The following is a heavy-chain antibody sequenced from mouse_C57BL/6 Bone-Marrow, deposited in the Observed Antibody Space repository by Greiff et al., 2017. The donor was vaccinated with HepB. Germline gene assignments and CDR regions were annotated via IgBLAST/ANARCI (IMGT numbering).Heavy chain of an antibody. Sequence: EVQLQQSGPGLVKPSQSLSLTCSVTGYSITSGYYWNWIRQFPGNKLEWMGYISYDGSNNYNPSLKNRISITRDTSKNQFFLKLNSVTTEDTATYYCARDWYSNWYFDVWGTGTTVTVSS. V-gene: IGHV3-6*01. CDR2: ISYDGSN. D-gene: IGHD2-5*01. CDR1: GYSITSGYY. J-gene: IGHJ1*03. CDR3: ARDWYSNWYFDV.